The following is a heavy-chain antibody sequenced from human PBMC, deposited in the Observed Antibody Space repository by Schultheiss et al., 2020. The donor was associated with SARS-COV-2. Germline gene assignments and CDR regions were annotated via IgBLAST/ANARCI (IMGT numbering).Heavy chain of an antibody. CDR1: GFTFSSYA. V-gene: IGHV3-30-3*01. Sequence: GGSLRLSCAASGFTFSSYAMHWVRQAPGKGLEWVAVISYDGSNKYYADSVKGRFTISRDNSKNTLYLQMNSLRAEDTAVYYCLLEWTKYGMDVWGQGTTVTVSS. J-gene: IGHJ6*02. D-gene: IGHD3-3*01. CDR2: ISYDGSNK. CDR3: LLEWTKYGMDV.